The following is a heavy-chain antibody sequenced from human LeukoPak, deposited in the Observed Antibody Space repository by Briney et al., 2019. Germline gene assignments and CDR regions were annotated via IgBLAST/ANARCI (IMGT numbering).Heavy chain of an antibody. Sequence: PSETLSLTCTVSGGSISSYYWSWIRQPPGKGLEWIGYIYYSGGTNYNPSLKSRVTISVDTSKNQFSLKLSSVTAADTAVYYCARDMITFGGASPNDAFDIWGQGTMVTVSS. CDR1: GGSISSYY. D-gene: IGHD3-16*01. J-gene: IGHJ3*02. V-gene: IGHV4-59*01. CDR3: ARDMITFGGASPNDAFDI. CDR2: IYYSGGT.